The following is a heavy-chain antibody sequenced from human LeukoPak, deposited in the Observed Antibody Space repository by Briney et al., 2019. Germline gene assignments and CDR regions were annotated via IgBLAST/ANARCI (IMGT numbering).Heavy chain of an antibody. Sequence: GGSLRLSCAASGFTFTRNAMAWVRQAPGKGLEWVSAIDGSGGTTFYADSVKGRVTISRVQSTNTVYLQMNSLRADDTAVYYCAKAHCSSTSCSRADNWGQGTLVTVSS. J-gene: IGHJ4*02. D-gene: IGHD2-2*01. CDR1: GFTFTRNA. CDR2: IDGSGGTT. V-gene: IGHV3-23*01. CDR3: AKAHCSSTSCSRADN.